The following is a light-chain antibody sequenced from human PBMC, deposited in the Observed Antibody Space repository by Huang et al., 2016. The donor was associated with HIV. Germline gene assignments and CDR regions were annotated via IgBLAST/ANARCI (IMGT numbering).Light chain of an antibody. J-gene: IGKJ2*01. CDR3: QKYNSALFT. CDR2: AAS. V-gene: IGKV1-27*01. CDR1: QGISHY. Sequence: DIQMTQSPSSLSASVGDRVTITCRASQGISHYLAWYQQKPGKVPKLLIYAASTLQSGGPSRFSGSGSGTDFTLTISSLQPEDVATYYCQKYNSALFTFGQGTKLEIK.